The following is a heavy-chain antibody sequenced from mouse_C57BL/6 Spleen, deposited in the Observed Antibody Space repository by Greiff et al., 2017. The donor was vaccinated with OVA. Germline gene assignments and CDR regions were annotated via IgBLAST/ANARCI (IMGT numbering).Heavy chain of an antibody. CDR3: ARKDELAPFAY. CDR2: IWSGGST. D-gene: IGHD4-1*01. V-gene: IGHV2-2*01. CDR1: GFSLTSYG. J-gene: IGHJ3*01. Sequence: VHLVESGPGLVQPSQSLSITCTVSGFSLTSYGVHWFRQSPGKGLAWLGVIWSGGSTDYNAAFISRLSISKDNSKTQVFFKMNSLQADATAIYYCARKDELAPFAYWGQGTLLTVSA.